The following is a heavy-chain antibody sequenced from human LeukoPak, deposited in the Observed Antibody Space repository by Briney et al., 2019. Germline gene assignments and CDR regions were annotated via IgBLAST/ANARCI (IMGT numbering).Heavy chain of an antibody. V-gene: IGHV4-39*01. CDR3: ARQRRDYGDDAFDY. J-gene: IGHJ4*02. CDR2: TYYSGST. D-gene: IGHD4-17*01. Sequence: SETLSLTCTVSGGSISSSSCYWGWIRQPPGKGLEWIGSTYYSGSTYYNPSLKSRVTISVDTSKNQFSLKLSSVTAADTAVYYCARQRRDYGDDAFDYWGQGTLVTVSS. CDR1: GGSISSSSCY.